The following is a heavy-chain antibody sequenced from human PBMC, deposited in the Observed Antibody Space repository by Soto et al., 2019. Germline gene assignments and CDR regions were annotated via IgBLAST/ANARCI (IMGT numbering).Heavy chain of an antibody. CDR3: ARDTGLAPTVWGY. J-gene: IGHJ4*03. D-gene: IGHD7-27*01. CDR1: GDSIRGGGHY. CDR2: VFHSGRT. Sequence: QVQLQESGPGLVKPSQTLSLTCSVSGDSIRGGGHYWNWIRQFPGKGLEWIGYVFHSGRTHYKPSLRGRLTISIDTSKNQFSLRLISVTAADTALYYCARDTGLAPTVWGYWGHGTQVTVSS. V-gene: IGHV4-31*03.